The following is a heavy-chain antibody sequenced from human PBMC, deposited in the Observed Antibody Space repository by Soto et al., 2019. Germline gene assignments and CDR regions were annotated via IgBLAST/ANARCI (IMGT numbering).Heavy chain of an antibody. CDR2: IIPIFGTA. CDR1: GGTLSSYA. Sequence: GASVKVSCTASGGTLSSYAISWVRQAPGQRLEWMGGIIPIFGTANYAQKFQGRVTITADESTSTAYMELSSLRSEDTAVYYCARESSRSGNSYYYGMDVWGQGTTVTVSS. J-gene: IGHJ6*02. V-gene: IGHV1-69*13. CDR3: ARESSRSGNSYYYGMDV. D-gene: IGHD3-3*01.